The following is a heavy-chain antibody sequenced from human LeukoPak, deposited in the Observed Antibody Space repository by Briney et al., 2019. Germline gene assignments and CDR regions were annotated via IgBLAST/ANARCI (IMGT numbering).Heavy chain of an antibody. D-gene: IGHD3-3*01. CDR3: ARDTIFGGYFDY. V-gene: IGHV3-21*01. CDR2: ISSSSSYI. Sequence: PGGSLRLSCTVSGFTVSSNSMSWVRQAPGKGLEWVSSISSSSSYIYYADSVKGRFTISRDNAKNSLYLQMDSLRAEDTAVYYCARDTIFGGYFDYWGQGTLVTVSS. J-gene: IGHJ4*02. CDR1: GFTVSSNS.